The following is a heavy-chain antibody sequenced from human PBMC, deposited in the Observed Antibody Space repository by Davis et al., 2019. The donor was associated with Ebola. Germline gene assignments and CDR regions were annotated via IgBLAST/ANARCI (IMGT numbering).Heavy chain of an antibody. V-gene: IGHV2-5*01. Sequence: SGPTLVKPTQTLTLTCTFSGFSLSTSGVGVGWIRQPPGKALEWLALIYWNDDKRYSPSLKSRLTITKDTSKNQVVLTMTNMDPVDTATYYCARISYYYDSSGYRPYYYYGMDVWGQGTTVTVSS. CDR2: IYWNDDK. CDR1: GFSLSTSGVG. CDR3: ARISYYYDSSGYRPYYYYGMDV. D-gene: IGHD3-22*01. J-gene: IGHJ6*02.